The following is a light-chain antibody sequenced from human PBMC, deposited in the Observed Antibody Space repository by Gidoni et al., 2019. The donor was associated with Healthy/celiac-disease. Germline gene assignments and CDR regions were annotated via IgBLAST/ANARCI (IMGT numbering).Light chain of an antibody. CDR1: QSVSSSY. CDR3: QQYGSSPLT. J-gene: IGKJ4*01. V-gene: IGKV3-20*01. Sequence: EIVWTHSPGTLPLSPGERATLSCRASQSVSSSYLAWYQQKPGQAPRLLIYGASSRATGIPDRFSGSGSGTDFTLTISRLEPEDFAMYYCQQYGSSPLTFGGGTKVEIK. CDR2: GAS.